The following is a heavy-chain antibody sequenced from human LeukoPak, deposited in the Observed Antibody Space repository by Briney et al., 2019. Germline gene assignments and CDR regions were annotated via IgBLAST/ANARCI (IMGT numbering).Heavy chain of an antibody. CDR1: GFTVSSNY. CDR3: AKDYYYDSSGYIFYY. J-gene: IGHJ4*02. D-gene: IGHD3-22*01. Sequence: GGSLRLSCAASGFTVSSNYMSWVRQAPGKGLEWVSVIYSGGSTYYADSVKGRFTISRDNPKNTLYLQMNSLRAEDTAVYYCAKDYYYDSSGYIFYYWGQGTLVTVSS. V-gene: IGHV3-53*01. CDR2: IYSGGST.